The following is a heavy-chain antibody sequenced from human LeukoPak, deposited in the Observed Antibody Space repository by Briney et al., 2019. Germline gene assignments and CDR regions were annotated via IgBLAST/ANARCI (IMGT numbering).Heavy chain of an antibody. V-gene: IGHV1-69*04. D-gene: IGHD5-24*01. Sequence: SVKVSCKASGGTFSSYAISWVRQAPGQGLEWMGRIIPILGIANYAQKFQGRVTITADKSPSTAYMELSSLRSEDTAVYYCARDRSGVARRWLQFFDYWGQGTLVTVSS. CDR1: GGTFSSYA. J-gene: IGHJ4*02. CDR3: ARDRSGVARRWLQFFDY. CDR2: IIPILGIA.